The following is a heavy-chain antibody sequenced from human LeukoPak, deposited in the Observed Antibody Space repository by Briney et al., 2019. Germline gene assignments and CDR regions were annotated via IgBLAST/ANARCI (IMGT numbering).Heavy chain of an antibody. D-gene: IGHD2-2*01. J-gene: IGHJ4*02. CDR1: GFTFCSYS. V-gene: IGHV3-48*01. CDR2: ISDNSSNK. Sequence: GGSLRLSCAASGFTFCSYSMNWVRQGPGKGLEWVSYISDNSSNKYYAASVKGRFTISRDNAKNSLSLQMNTLRAEDTAVYYCARDNEKDIVVVPAAMRPPPFDYWGQGTLVTVSS. CDR3: ARDNEKDIVVVPAAMRPPPFDY.